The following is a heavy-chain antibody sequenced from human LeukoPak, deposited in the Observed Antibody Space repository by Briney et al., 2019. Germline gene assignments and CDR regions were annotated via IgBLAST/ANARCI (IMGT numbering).Heavy chain of an antibody. J-gene: IGHJ4*02. V-gene: IGHV1-2*02. CDR2: INPNSGGT. CDR1: GYTFTGYY. D-gene: IGHD3-22*01. Sequence: ASVTVSCKASGYTFTGYYMHWVRQAPGQGLEWMGWINPNSGGTNYAQKFQGRVTMTRDTSISTAYLQWSSLKASDTAMYYCARRTFYDSSGYYYDYWGQGTLVTVSS. CDR3: ARRTFYDSSGYYYDY.